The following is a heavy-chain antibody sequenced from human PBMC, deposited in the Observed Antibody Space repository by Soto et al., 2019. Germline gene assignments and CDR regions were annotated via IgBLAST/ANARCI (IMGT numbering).Heavy chain of an antibody. CDR1: GFTLRNYT. J-gene: IGHJ4*02. D-gene: IGHD6-19*01. Sequence: AGGSLRLSCAPSGFTLRNYTMHWVRQAPGKGLGWVANIKQDGSEEYYVDSVKGRFTISRDNAKNSLYLQMNSLRAEDTAVYDWAREKFGPRDSSGRAAFFDYGGQGTLVTVSS. CDR3: AREKFGPRDSSGRAAFFDY. V-gene: IGHV3-7*03. CDR2: IKQDGSEE.